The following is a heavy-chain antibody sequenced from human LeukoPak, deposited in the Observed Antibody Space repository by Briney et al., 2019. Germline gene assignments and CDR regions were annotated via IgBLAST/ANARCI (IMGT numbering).Heavy chain of an antibody. D-gene: IGHD5-24*01. V-gene: IGHV3-66*04. Sequence: GGSLRLSCAASGFTVSSNYMNWVRQAPGKELEWVSVIYSGGTTYYVDSVKGRFTISRDNSKNTLYLQMNTLRAEDTAVYYCARRDGYNFGGGFDVWGQGTMVTVSS. J-gene: IGHJ3*01. CDR3: ARRDGYNFGGGFDV. CDR2: IYSGGTT. CDR1: GFTVSSNY.